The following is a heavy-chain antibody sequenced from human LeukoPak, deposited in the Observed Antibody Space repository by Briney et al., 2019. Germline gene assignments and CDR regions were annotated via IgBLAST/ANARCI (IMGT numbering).Heavy chain of an antibody. CDR3: ARGPDPLDSHAFDI. Sequence: ASVKVSCKASGYTFTSYDINWVRQATGQGLEWMGWISAYNGNTNYAQKLQGRVTMTRDTSTSTVYMELSSLRSKDTAVYYCARGPDPLDSHAFDIWGQGTMVTVSS. CDR2: ISAYNGNT. V-gene: IGHV1-18*01. J-gene: IGHJ3*02. D-gene: IGHD2-2*03. CDR1: GYTFTSYD.